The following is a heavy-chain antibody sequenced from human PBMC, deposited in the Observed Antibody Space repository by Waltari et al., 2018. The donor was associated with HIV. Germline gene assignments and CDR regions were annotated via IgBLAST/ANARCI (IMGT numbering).Heavy chain of an antibody. J-gene: IGHJ5*02. CDR1: GGSISSGSYY. CDR3: ARAYYDFWSGTGSSGNWFDP. V-gene: IGHV4-61*02. D-gene: IGHD3-3*01. CDR2: IYTSGET. Sequence: QVQLQESGPGLVKPSQTLSLTCTVSGGSISSGSYYWSWIRQPAGKGLALIGRIYTSGETNHTPPLESRVTISVDTSRNQFSLKLRSVTAADTAVYYCARAYYDFWSGTGSSGNWFDPWGQGTLVTVSS.